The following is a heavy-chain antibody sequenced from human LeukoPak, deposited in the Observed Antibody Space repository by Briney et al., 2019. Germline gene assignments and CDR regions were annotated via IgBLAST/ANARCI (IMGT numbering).Heavy chain of an antibody. J-gene: IGHJ4*02. CDR2: ISYDGSNK. Sequence: GGSLRLSCAASGFTFSSYGMHWVRQAPGKGLEWVAVISYDGSNKYYADSVKGRFTISRDNSKNTLYLQMNSLRAEDTAVYYCAKVKFPYYDSSGYYSWGQGTLVTVSS. D-gene: IGHD3-22*01. V-gene: IGHV3-30*18. CDR1: GFTFSSYG. CDR3: AKVKFPYYDSSGYYS.